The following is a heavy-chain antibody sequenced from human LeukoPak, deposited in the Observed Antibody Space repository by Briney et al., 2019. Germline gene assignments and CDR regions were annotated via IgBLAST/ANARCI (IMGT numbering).Heavy chain of an antibody. CDR2: ISSSSSYI. Sequence: GGSLRLSCAASGFTFSNAYMNWVRQAPGKGLEWVSSISSSSSYIYYADSVKGRFAISRDNSKDTLYLQMNSLRAEDTAIYYCAKFRADSSGWPFDYWGQGTLVTVSS. CDR3: AKFRADSSGWPFDY. V-gene: IGHV3-21*04. CDR1: GFTFSNAY. D-gene: IGHD6-19*01. J-gene: IGHJ4*02.